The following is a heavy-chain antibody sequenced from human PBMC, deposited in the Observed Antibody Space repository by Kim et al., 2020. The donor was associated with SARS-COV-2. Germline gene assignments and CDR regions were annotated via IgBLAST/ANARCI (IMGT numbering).Heavy chain of an antibody. V-gene: IGHV4-39*01. Sequence: FYTPSLKRRVPMSADTSKNQFSRRLSSVTAADTAVYYCARIYSSYFYLAVWGKGTSVTVSS. J-gene: IGHJ6*03. D-gene: IGHD2-15*01. CDR3: ARIYSSYFYLAV.